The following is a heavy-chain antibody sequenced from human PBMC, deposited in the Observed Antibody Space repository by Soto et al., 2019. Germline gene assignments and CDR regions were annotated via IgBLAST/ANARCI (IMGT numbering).Heavy chain of an antibody. V-gene: IGHV3-13*01. CDR1: GFTFSSYD. J-gene: IGHJ5*02. CDR3: ARGNPKDCNDGLGP. Sequence: EVQLVESGGGLVQPGGSLRLSCAVSGFTFSSYDMHCVRQATGKGLEWVSAIGTAGDTYYPGSVKGRFTISRENAKNSLYLQMNSLRAGDTAVYYCARGNPKDCNDGLGPWGQGTLVTVSS. D-gene: IGHD1-1*01. CDR2: IGTAGDT.